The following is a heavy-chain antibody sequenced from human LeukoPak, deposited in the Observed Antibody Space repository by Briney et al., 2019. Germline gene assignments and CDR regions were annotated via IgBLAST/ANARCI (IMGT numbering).Heavy chain of an antibody. D-gene: IGHD2-15*01. J-gene: IGHJ4*02. V-gene: IGHV3-21*01. CDR2: ISSSSSYI. CDR3: ARTSRYRSGGSCYSPLGY. Sequence: PGGSLRLSCAASGFTFSSYSMNWVRQAPGKGLEWVSSISSSSSYIYYADSVKGRFTISRDNAKNSLYLQMNSLRAEDTAVYYCARTSRYRSGGSCYSPLGYWGQGTLVTVSS. CDR1: GFTFSSYS.